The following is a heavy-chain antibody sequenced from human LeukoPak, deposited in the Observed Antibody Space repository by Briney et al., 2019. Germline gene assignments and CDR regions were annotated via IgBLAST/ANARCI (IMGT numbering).Heavy chain of an antibody. J-gene: IGHJ3*02. CDR2: INHSGTT. Sequence: SETLSLTCAVSGGSFSNYYWTWIRQSPGKGLEWIGEINHSGTTVYSPSLKSRVTMSVDTSKTQVSLNVTSVTAADTAIYYCARVPPEDSNNNESYEAFDIWGQGTVVTVSS. CDR1: GGSFSNYY. CDR3: ARVPPEDSNNNESYEAFDI. V-gene: IGHV4-34*01. D-gene: IGHD2-8*01.